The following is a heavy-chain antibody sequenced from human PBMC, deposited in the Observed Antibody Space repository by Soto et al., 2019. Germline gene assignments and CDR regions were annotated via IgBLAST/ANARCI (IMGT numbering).Heavy chain of an antibody. CDR1: GFTFSSYG. CDR3: SKDLDDYGGSW. D-gene: IGHD4-17*01. V-gene: IGHV3-30*18. Sequence: ESGGGVVQPGRSLRLSCAASGFTFSSYGMHWVRQAPGKGLEWVAVISYDGSNKYYADSVKGRFTISRDNSKNTLYLQMNSLRAEDTAVYYCSKDLDDYGGSWWGQGTLVTVSS. CDR2: ISYDGSNK. J-gene: IGHJ4*02.